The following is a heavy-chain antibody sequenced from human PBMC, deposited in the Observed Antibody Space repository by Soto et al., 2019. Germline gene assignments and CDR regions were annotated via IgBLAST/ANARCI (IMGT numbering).Heavy chain of an antibody. CDR3: ARYLSPPGEFCYEAFDV. CDR2: IKRDGTVT. D-gene: IGHD2-15*01. CDR1: GFTFSAFW. V-gene: IGHV3-7*05. Sequence: EVQLVESGGGLVQPGASLRLSCAASGFTFSAFWMTWLRQAPGKGLEWVANIKRDGTVTHYGDSVEGRCTLSRDNAQNSLFLQLNSLRPEDTAMYYCARYLSPPGEFCYEAFDVWGQGTFVTVSS. J-gene: IGHJ3*01.